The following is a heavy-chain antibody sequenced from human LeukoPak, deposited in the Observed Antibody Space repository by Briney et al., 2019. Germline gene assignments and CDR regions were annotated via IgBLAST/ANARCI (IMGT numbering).Heavy chain of an antibody. V-gene: IGHV4-59*01. CDR3: ARDNGHGYHDAFDI. Sequence: SETLSLTCTVSGGSISSYYWSWIRQPLGKGLEWIGYIYYSGSTNYNPSLKSRVTISVDTSKNQFSLKLSSVTAADTAVYYCARDNGHGYHDAFDIWGQGTMVTASS. J-gene: IGHJ3*02. CDR1: GGSISSYY. D-gene: IGHD5-24*01. CDR2: IYYSGST.